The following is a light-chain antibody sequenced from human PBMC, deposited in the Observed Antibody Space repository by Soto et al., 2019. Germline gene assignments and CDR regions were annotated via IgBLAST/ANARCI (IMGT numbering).Light chain of an antibody. J-gene: IGKJ2*01. Sequence: EIVLTQSPATLSLSPGERATLSCRASQSVSSYLAWYQQKPGQAPRLLIYDASNRATGIPARFSGSGSGTDFTLTISSLEPEDFAVYYCQQYDILPTFGQGTKLEIK. V-gene: IGKV3-11*01. CDR2: DAS. CDR3: QQYDILPT. CDR1: QSVSSY.